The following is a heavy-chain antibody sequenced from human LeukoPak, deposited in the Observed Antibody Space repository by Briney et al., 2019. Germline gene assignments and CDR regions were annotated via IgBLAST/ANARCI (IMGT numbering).Heavy chain of an antibody. Sequence: PGGSLRLSCAASGFTFSSYTMSWVRQAPGKGLEWVSGISGSGGSTYYADSVKGRFTISRDNSKNTLYLQMNSLRAEDTAVYYCAKDRSGSYYGTLDYWGQGTLVTVSS. D-gene: IGHD1-26*01. CDR3: AKDRSGSYYGTLDY. CDR1: GFTFSSYT. CDR2: ISGSGGST. J-gene: IGHJ4*02. V-gene: IGHV3-23*01.